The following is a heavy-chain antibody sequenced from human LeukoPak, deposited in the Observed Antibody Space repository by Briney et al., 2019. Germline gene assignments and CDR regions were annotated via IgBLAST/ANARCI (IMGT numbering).Heavy chain of an antibody. CDR1: GGTFSSYA. CDR3: ASSMVEYSSSNYYYGMDV. J-gene: IGHJ6*02. CDR2: IIPIFGTA. D-gene: IGHD6-6*01. V-gene: IGHV1-69*13. Sequence: ASVKVSCKASGGTFSSYAISWVRQAPGQGLEWMGGIIPIFGTANYAQKFPGRVTITADESTSTAYMELSSLRSEDTAVYYCASSMVEYSSSNYYYGMDVWGQGTTVTVSS.